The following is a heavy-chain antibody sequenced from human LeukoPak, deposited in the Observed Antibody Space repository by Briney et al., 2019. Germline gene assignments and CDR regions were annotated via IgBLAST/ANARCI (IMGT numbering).Heavy chain of an antibody. CDR2: IGQDGGEK. Sequence: GGSLRLSCEASGFTFTNYWMTWVRQAPGKGLEWVANIGQDGGEKYYVDSVKGRFTISRDNTKDSLYLQMNSLGAEDTAVYYCGRLRGGSYWGRGTLVTVSS. CDR1: GFTFTNYW. CDR3: GRLRGGSY. J-gene: IGHJ4*02. V-gene: IGHV3-7*01. D-gene: IGHD2-15*01.